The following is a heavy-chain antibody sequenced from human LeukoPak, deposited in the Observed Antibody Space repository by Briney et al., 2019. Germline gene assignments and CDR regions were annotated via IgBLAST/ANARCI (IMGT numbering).Heavy chain of an antibody. J-gene: IGHJ4*02. D-gene: IGHD3-3*01. CDR2: IKQDGSEK. CDR3: ARKDYDFWSGQVGGFDY. V-gene: IGHV3-7*01. Sequence: PGGSLRLSCAASGFTFSSYWMSWVRQAPGKGLEWVANIKQDGSEKYYVDSVKGRFTIPRDNAKNSLYLQMNSLRAEDTAVYYCARKDYDFWSGQVGGFDYWGQGTLVTVSS. CDR1: GFTFSSYW.